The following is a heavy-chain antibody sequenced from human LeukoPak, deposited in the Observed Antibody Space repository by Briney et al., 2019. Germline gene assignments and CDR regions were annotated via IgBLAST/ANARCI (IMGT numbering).Heavy chain of an antibody. CDR3: ARDTLRYCSSTSCRTYYYYYGMDV. Sequence: GGSLRLSCAASGFTFSSYSMNWVRQAPGKGLEWVSFISGSSDTIYYADSVKGRFTISRHNAKNSLYLQMNSLRDEDTAVYYCARDTLRYCSSTSCRTYYYYYGMDVWGQGTTVAVSS. V-gene: IGHV3-48*02. J-gene: IGHJ6*02. D-gene: IGHD2-2*01. CDR1: GFTFSSYS. CDR2: ISGSSDTI.